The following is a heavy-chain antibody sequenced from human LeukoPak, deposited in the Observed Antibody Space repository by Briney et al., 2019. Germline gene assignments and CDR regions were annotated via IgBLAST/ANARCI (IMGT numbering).Heavy chain of an antibody. CDR3: TTDLDY. J-gene: IGHJ4*01. V-gene: IGHV3-15*01. Sequence: SGGSLRLSCAGAGFIFTDVGMSWVRQAPGKGLEWVGRIKSKSDGGTIDYAAPVKGRITGSRDDSRKTLSLDLNTMTPEDTGVYYCTTDLDYWGHGTLVTVSS. CDR2: IKSKSDGGTI. CDR1: GFIFTDVG.